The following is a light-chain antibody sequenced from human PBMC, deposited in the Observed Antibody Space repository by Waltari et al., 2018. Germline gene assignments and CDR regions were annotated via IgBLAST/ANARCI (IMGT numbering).Light chain of an antibody. J-gene: IGKJ1*01. V-gene: IGKV1-39*01. CDR1: QSISSY. CDR2: AAS. CDR3: QQSYVTWT. Sequence: DIQMTQSPSSLSASVGDRVTITCQESQSISSYLNWYKQKPGKAPKLLIYAASSLQSGVPSRFSGSGSGTDFTLTISSLQPEDFATYYCQQSYVTWTFGQGTKVEIK.